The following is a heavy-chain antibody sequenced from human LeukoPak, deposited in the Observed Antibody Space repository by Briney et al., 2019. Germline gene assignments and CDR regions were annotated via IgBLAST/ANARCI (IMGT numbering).Heavy chain of an antibody. CDR3: ARVEEVRGGITSFDY. Sequence: ASVKVSCKASGYTFTDYYIHWVRQAPGQGLEWMGWISAYNGNTNYAQKVQGRVTVTTDTSTSTAYMELRSLTSDDTAVYYCARVEEVRGGITSFDYWGQGTLVTVSS. CDR2: ISAYNGNT. D-gene: IGHD3-10*01. J-gene: IGHJ4*02. CDR1: GYTFTDYY. V-gene: IGHV1-18*04.